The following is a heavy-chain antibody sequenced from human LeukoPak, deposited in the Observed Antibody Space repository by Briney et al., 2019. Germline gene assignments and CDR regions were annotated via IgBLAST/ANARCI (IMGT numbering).Heavy chain of an antibody. CDR1: GFMFSSYS. J-gene: IGHJ4*02. D-gene: IGHD3-22*01. CDR3: ARSTHYDSSGYNFDY. V-gene: IGHV3-21*01. CDR2: ISSSSSYI. Sequence: PGGSLRLSCAASGFMFSSYSMNWVRQAPGKGLEWVSSISSSSSYIYYADSVKGRFTISRDNAKNSLYLQMNSLRAEDTAVYYCARSTHYDSSGYNFDYWGQGTLVTVSS.